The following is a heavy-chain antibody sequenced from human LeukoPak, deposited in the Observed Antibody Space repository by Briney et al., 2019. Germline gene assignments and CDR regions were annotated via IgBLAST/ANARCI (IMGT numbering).Heavy chain of an antibody. CDR2: MYTDGST. CDR3: ATYDQKLAFDN. D-gene: IGHD6-13*01. V-gene: IGHV4-4*07. J-gene: IGHJ4*02. Sequence: PSETLSLTCIVSGGSMSRYYWSWIRQPAGKGLEWIGRMYTDGSTNYNPFLNSRVTMSVDTSKKHFSLRLNSVTAADTAVYYCATYDQKLAFDNWGQGTLVTVSS. CDR1: GGSMSRYY.